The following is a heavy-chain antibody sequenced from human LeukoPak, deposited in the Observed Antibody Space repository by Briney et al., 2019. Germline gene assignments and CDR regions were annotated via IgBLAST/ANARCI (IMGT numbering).Heavy chain of an antibody. Sequence: SETLSLTCTVSGGSISSGSYYWSWIRQPAGKGLEWIGRIYTSGSTYYNPSLKSRVTISVDTSKNQFSLKLSSVTAADTAVYYCARVQLGMDAFDIWGQGTMVTVSS. V-gene: IGHV4-61*02. D-gene: IGHD7-27*01. CDR1: GGSISSGSYY. CDR2: IYTSGST. CDR3: ARVQLGMDAFDI. J-gene: IGHJ3*02.